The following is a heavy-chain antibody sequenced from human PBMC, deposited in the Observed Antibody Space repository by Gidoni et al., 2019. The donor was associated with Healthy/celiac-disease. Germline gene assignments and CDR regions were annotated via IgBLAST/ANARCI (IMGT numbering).Heavy chain of an antibody. CDR2: IKQDGSEK. D-gene: IGHD6-13*01. CDR3: ARGDSSSWSYPPRYFDL. CDR1: AFPFSSYW. V-gene: IGHV3-7*05. Sequence: EVQLVASGGGLVQPGGSLRLSCAASAFPFSSYWMSWVRQAPGKGLEWVANIKQDGSEKYYVESVKGRFTISRDNAKNSLYLQMNSLRAEDTAVYYCARGDSSSWSYPPRYFDLWGRGTLVTVSS. J-gene: IGHJ2*01.